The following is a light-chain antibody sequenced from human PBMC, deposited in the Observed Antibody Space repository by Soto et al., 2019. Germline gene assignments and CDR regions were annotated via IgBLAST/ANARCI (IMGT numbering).Light chain of an antibody. Sequence: DIQMTQSPSSLSASVGDRVTITCRASQSISIYVNWYQRKPGKAPNLLIYAASSLQSGVPSRFSGSGSGTDFTLTVSSLQPEDFGTYYCQQSYTTPLTFGGGTKVEIK. V-gene: IGKV1-39*01. CDR3: QQSYTTPLT. CDR1: QSISIY. J-gene: IGKJ4*01. CDR2: AAS.